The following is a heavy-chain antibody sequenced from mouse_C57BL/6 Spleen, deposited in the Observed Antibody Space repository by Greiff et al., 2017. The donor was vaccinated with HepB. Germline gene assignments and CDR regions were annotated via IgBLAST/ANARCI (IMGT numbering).Heavy chain of an antibody. J-gene: IGHJ3*01. V-gene: IGHV14-2*01. CDR3: ARISITTVVATGAWFAY. D-gene: IGHD1-1*01. CDR1: GFNIKDYY. Sequence: EVQLQQSGAELVKPGASVKLSCTASGFNIKDYYMHWVKQRTEQGLEWIGRIDPEDGETKYAPKFQGKATITADTSSNTAYLQLSSLTSEDTAVYYCARISITTVVATGAWFAYWGQGTLVTVSA. CDR2: IDPEDGET.